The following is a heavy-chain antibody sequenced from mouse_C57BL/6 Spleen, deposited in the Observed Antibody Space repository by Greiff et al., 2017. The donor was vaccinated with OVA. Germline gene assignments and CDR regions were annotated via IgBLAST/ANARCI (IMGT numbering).Heavy chain of an antibody. CDR2: ISYDGSN. J-gene: IGHJ3*01. CDR3: ARDRGTTAQFAY. CDR1: GYSITSGYY. V-gene: IGHV3-6*01. D-gene: IGHD1-2*01. Sequence: VQLKESGPGLVKPSQSLSLTCSVTGYSITSGYYWNWIRQFPGNKLEWMGYISYDGSNNYNPSLKNRISITRDTSKNQFFLKLNSVTTEDTATYYCARDRGTTAQFAYWGQGTLVTVSA.